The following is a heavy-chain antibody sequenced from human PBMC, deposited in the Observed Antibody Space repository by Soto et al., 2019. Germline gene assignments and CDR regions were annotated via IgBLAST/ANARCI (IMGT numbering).Heavy chain of an antibody. CDR2: IYNTGST. D-gene: IGHD3-22*01. Sequence: SETLSLTCTVSGASISSGGYYWSWIRQPPGRGLEFIGHIYNTGSTNYNPSLKSRITMSLDTSRNHFSLRLGSVTAADTAIYSCARDNYSASYGDRDGPYYFEYWGKGALVTVSS. CDR3: ARDNYSASYGDRDGPYYFEY. V-gene: IGHV4-31*03. J-gene: IGHJ4*02. CDR1: GASISSGGYY.